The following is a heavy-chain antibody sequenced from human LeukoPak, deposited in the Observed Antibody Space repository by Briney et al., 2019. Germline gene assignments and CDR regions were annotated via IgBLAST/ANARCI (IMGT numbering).Heavy chain of an antibody. D-gene: IGHD2-2*01. CDR1: GYTPNEFS. V-gene: IGHV1-24*01. J-gene: IGHJ4*02. Sequence: ASVKGSCKVSGYTPNEFSMHWVRQAPGKGLEWIGWINPEDGDTSYAQKFQGRVTMTADTSTDAAYMEMGGLRCEDTSEYNCTTELGGEDCSGTSCYSGLGYWGQGTLVTVSS. CDR3: TTELGGEDCSGTSCYSGLGY. CDR2: INPEDGDT.